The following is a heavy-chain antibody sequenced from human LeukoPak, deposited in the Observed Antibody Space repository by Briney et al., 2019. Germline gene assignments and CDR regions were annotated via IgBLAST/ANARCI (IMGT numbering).Heavy chain of an antibody. CDR3: TNYGVYTGYYFMDV. J-gene: IGHJ6*03. CDR1: GFTFDDYA. Sequence: GGSLRLSCAASGFTFDDYAMYWVRQAPGKGLEWVSLISWDGGSTYYADSVKGRFTISRDNAKNSLYLQMNSLRAEDTAVYYCTNYGVYTGYYFMDVWGKGTTVTVSS. CDR2: ISWDGGST. D-gene: IGHD4-17*01. V-gene: IGHV3-43D*03.